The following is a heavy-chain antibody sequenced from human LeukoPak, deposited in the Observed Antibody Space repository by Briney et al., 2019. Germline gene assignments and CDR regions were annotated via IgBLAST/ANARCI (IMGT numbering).Heavy chain of an antibody. Sequence: SVKVSCKASGGTFSSYAISWVRQAPGQGLEWMGGIIPIFGTANYAQKFQGRVTITADKSTSTAYMELSSLRSEDTAVYYCARGLIAAAGTGGYFDYWGQGTLVTVSS. CDR3: ARGLIAAAGTGGYFDY. J-gene: IGHJ4*02. CDR2: IIPIFGTA. V-gene: IGHV1-69*06. CDR1: GGTFSSYA. D-gene: IGHD6-13*01.